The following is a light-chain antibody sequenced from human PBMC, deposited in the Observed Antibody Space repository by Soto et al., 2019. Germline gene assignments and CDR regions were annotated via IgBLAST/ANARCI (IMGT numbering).Light chain of an antibody. CDR1: QSVSSSY. Sequence: EIVLTHSPGTLSLSPGERATLSCRASQSVSSSYLAWYQQRPGQAPRLLIYGASSRATGIPDRFSGSGSGTDFTLTISRMEAEDFAVYYCQKYGSSAWKFGKANK. V-gene: IGKV3-20*01. J-gene: IGKJ1*01. CDR2: GAS. CDR3: QKYGSSAWK.